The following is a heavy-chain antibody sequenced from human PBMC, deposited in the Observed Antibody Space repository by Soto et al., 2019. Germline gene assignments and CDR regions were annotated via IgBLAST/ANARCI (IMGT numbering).Heavy chain of an antibody. CDR3: ARIGDRSWFDS. CDR2: IIPMFGTA. CDR1: GGTFSSSA. V-gene: IGHV1-69*01. J-gene: IGHJ5*01. D-gene: IGHD2-15*01. Sequence: QVQLVQSGAEAKKPGSSVKVSCKASGGTFSSSAISWLRQAPGQGLEWMGGIIPMFGTADNAQKFQGRVMITADESTSTAYMELSSLRSEDTATYYCARIGDRSWFDSWGQGTLVTVSS.